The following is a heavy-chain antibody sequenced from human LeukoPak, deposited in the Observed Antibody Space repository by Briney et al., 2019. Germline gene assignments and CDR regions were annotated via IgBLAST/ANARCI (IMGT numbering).Heavy chain of an antibody. J-gene: IGHJ4*02. D-gene: IGHD2/OR15-2a*01. CDR1: GGSFSGYY. Sequence: SETLSLTCAVYGGSFSGYYWSWIRQPPGKGLEWIGEINHSGSTNYNPSLKSRVTISVDTSKNQFSLKLSSVTAADTAVYYCARHEYYISAPKFDYRGQGTLVTVSS. CDR3: ARHEYYISAPKFDY. V-gene: IGHV4-34*01. CDR2: INHSGST.